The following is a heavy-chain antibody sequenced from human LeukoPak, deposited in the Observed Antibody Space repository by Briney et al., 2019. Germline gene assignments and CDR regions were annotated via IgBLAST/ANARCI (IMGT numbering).Heavy chain of an antibody. V-gene: IGHV4-39*01. CDR2: IYYTGST. CDR3: ARRRGWYPVDY. CDR1: GGSISSSSYY. Sequence: SETLSLTCTVSGGSISSSSYYWGWIRQPPGKGLEWIGTIYYTGSTYHNPSLKSRVTISVDTSKNQCSLKVTSVTAADTAVYYCARRRGWYPVDYWGQGTLVTVSS. J-gene: IGHJ4*02. D-gene: IGHD6-19*01.